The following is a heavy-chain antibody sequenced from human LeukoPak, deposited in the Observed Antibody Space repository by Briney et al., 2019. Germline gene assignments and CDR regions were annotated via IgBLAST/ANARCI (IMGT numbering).Heavy chain of an antibody. Sequence: PSETLSLTCTVSGGSISSSSYYWGWIRQPPGKGLEWIGNIYYSGSTYYNPSLESRVTMSLDTSKNQFSLTLSSVTAADTAVYYCARTHSSRYNWFDPWGQGTLVTVSS. CDR2: IYYSGST. V-gene: IGHV4-39*07. D-gene: IGHD6-13*01. CDR3: ARTHSSRYNWFDP. CDR1: GGSISSSSYY. J-gene: IGHJ5*02.